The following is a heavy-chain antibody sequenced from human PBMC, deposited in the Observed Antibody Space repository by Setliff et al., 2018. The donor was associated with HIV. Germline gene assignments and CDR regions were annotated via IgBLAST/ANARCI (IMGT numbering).Heavy chain of an antibody. CDR2: IIPILGIA. D-gene: IGHD3-10*01. CDR3: ARRWYGLGSYWFDY. V-gene: IGHV1-69*10. CDR1: GGTFSSYA. J-gene: IGHJ4*02. Sequence: GASVKVSCKASGGTFSSYAISWVRQAPGQGLEWMGGIIPILGIANYAQKFQGRVTITADESTSTAYMELSSLRSEDTAVYYCARRWYGLGSYWFDYWGQGTLVTVSS.